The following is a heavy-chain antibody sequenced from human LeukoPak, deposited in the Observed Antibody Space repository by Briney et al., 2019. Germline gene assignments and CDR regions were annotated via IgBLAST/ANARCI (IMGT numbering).Heavy chain of an antibody. J-gene: IGHJ5*02. CDR3: ARDDVAWNDVHWFDP. Sequence: GGSLRLSCAASGFTFSYYTMSWVRQAPGKGLEWVSSISSTGSSIYYADSVKGRFTISRDNAKNSLYLQMSSLKVEDTAVYYCARDDVAWNDVHWFDPWGQGTLVTVSS. CDR1: GFTFSYYT. V-gene: IGHV3-21*01. CDR2: ISSTGSSI. D-gene: IGHD1-1*01.